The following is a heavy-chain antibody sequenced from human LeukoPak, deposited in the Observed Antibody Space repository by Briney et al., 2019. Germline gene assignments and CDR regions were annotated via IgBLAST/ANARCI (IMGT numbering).Heavy chain of an antibody. CDR3: ARVPLIDDLPSSFDY. V-gene: IGHV4-4*09. D-gene: IGHD3-3*01. Sequence: PSETLSLTCTVSGGSISSYYWSWIRQPPGKGLEWIGYIYASGSTNYNPSLKSRVTISVDTSKNQFSLKLSSVTAADTAVYYCARVPLIDDLPSSFDYWGQGTLVTVSS. CDR2: IYASGST. CDR1: GGSISSYY. J-gene: IGHJ4*02.